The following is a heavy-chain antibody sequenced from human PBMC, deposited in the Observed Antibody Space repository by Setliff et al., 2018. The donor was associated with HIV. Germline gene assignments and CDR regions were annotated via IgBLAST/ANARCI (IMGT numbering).Heavy chain of an antibody. CDR3: ARGLSFYDPGGFDY. CDR2: IYYTGST. D-gene: IGHD3-22*01. Sequence: PSETLSLTCTVSGGSISSGGYYWNWIRQHPGKGLEWIGYIYYTGSTYYNPSLKSRVIISVDTSKNQFSLKVSSVTAADTAVYYCARGLSFYDPGGFDYWGQGTLVTSPQ. CDR1: GGSISSGGYY. J-gene: IGHJ4*02. V-gene: IGHV4-31*03.